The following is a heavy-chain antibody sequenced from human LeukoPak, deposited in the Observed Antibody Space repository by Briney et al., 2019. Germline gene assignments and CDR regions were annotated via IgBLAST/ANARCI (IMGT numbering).Heavy chain of an antibody. CDR1: GYTFTSYY. CDR2: INPSCGST. CDR3: ARAGYSYGYQSY. D-gene: IGHD5-18*01. V-gene: IGHV1-46*01. Sequence: ASVKVSCKASGYTFTSYYMHWVRQAPGQGLEWMGIINPSCGSTSYAQKFQGRVTMTRDTSTSTVYMELSSLRSEDTAVYYCARAGYSYGYQSYWGQGTLVTVSS. J-gene: IGHJ4*02.